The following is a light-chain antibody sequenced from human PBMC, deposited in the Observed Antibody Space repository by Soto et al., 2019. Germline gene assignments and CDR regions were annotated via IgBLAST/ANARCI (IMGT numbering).Light chain of an antibody. CDR2: GAS. J-gene: IGKJ1*01. V-gene: IGKV3-20*01. CDR1: QTVSSHF. CDR3: QQYGSSPQT. Sequence: EIVMKQSPGALSLSPGERATLSCRASQTVSSHFLAWYQHKPGQAPRLLIYGASSRATGIPDRFTGSGSGTNFTLTISRLEPEDFAVYYCQQYGSSPQTFGQGTKVDIK.